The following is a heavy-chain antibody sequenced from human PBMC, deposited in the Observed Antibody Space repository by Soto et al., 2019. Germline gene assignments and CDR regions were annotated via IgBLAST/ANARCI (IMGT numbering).Heavy chain of an antibody. V-gene: IGHV3-33*01. D-gene: IGHD1-7*01. J-gene: IGHJ6*02. CDR3: ARDELSSRYYGMDV. CDR2: IWYDGSNK. CDR1: GFTFSSYG. Sequence: GGSLRLSCAASGFTFSSYGMHWVRQAPGKGLEWVAVIWYDGSNKYYADSVKGRFTISRDNSKNTLYLQMNSLRAEDTAVYYCARDELSSRYYGMDVWGQGTTVTVSS.